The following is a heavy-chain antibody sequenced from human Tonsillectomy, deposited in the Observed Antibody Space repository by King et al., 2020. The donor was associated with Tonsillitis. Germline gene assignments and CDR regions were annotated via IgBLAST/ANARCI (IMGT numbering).Heavy chain of an antibody. CDR1: GYTFTSYG. Sequence: QLVQSGADVKKPGASVKVSCKASGYTFTSYGISWVRQAPGQGLEWMGWISAYNGNTNYVQKVQGRVTMTTDTTTSTAYMELRSLRSDDTAVYFCARLARCSTTSCYGPFDYWGQGTLAT. CDR2: ISAYNGNT. CDR3: ARLARCSTTSCYGPFDY. V-gene: IGHV1-18*01. D-gene: IGHD2-2*01. J-gene: IGHJ4*02.